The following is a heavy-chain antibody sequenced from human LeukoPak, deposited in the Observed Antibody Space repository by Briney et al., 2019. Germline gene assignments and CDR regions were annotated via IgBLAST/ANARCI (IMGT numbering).Heavy chain of an antibody. Sequence: ASVKVSCKASGYTFTSYDINWVRQATGQGLEWMGWMNPNSGNTGYAQKSQGRVTMTRNTSISTAYMELSSLRSEDTAVYYCARTTYDFWSGYYDFDYWGQGTLVTVSS. CDR1: GYTFTSYD. CDR2: MNPNSGNT. D-gene: IGHD3-3*01. J-gene: IGHJ4*02. CDR3: ARTTYDFWSGYYDFDY. V-gene: IGHV1-8*01.